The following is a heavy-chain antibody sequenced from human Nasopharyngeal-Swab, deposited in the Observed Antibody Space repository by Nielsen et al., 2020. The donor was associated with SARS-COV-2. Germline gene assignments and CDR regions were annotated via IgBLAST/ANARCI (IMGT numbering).Heavy chain of an antibody. J-gene: IGHJ6*02. CDR1: GYTLTELS. D-gene: IGHD2-15*01. CDR2: FDPEDGET. V-gene: IGHV1-24*01. CDR3: ATAPAVVVVAATRDYYYYGMDV. Sequence: ASVKVSCKVSGYTLTELSMHWVRQAPGKGLEWMGGFDPEDGETIYAQKFQGRATMTEDTSTDTAYMELSSLRSEDTAVYYCATAPAVVVVAATRDYYYYGMDVWGQGTTVTVSS.